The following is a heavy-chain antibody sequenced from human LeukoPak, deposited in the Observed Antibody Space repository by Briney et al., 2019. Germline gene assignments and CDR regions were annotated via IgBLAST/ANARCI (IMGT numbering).Heavy chain of an antibody. CDR2: INPNSGGT. V-gene: IGHV1-2*02. J-gene: IGHJ5*02. CDR3: ARDLYSSSWYAIHPLFDP. CDR1: GYTFTGYY. D-gene: IGHD6-13*01. Sequence: ASVKVSCKASGYTFTGYYMHWVRQAPGQGLEWMGWINPNSGGTNYAQKLQGRVTMTRDTSISTAYMELSRLRSDDTAVYYCARDLYSSSWYAIHPLFDPWGQGTLVTVSS.